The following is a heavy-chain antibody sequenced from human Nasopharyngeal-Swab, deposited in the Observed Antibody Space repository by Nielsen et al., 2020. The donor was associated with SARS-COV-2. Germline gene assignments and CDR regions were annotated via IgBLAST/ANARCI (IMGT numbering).Heavy chain of an antibody. CDR2: INPNSGGT. D-gene: IGHD6-13*01. V-gene: IGHV1-2*02. CDR3: ARESIAAAGRDFDY. Sequence: GGSLRLSCKASGYTFTGYYMHWVRQAPGQGLEWMGWINPNSGGTNYAQKFQGRVTMTRDTSISTAYMELSRLRSDDTAVYYCARESIAAAGRDFDYWGQGTLVTVSS. J-gene: IGHJ4*02. CDR1: GYTFTGYY.